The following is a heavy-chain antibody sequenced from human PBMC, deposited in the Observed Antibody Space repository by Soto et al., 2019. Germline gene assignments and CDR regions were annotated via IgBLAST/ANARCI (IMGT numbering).Heavy chain of an antibody. V-gene: IGHV1-8*01. CDR3: ARERSSGWYVDY. CDR1: GYTFTSYD. Sequence: GASVKVSCKASGYTFTSYDINWVRQATGQGLEWMGWMNHNSGNTGYAQKFQGRVTMTRNTSISTAYMELSSLRSEDTAVYYCARERSSGWYVDYWGQGTLVTVSS. D-gene: IGHD6-19*01. J-gene: IGHJ4*02. CDR2: MNHNSGNT.